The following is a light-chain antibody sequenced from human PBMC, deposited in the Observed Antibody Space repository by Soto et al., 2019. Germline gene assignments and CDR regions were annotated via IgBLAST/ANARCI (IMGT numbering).Light chain of an antibody. CDR3: HHSFSAPICT. V-gene: IGKV1-39*01. CDR2: AAS. CDR1: QSISTF. Sequence: DIQMTQSPSSLSASVGDRVTITCRASQSISTFLNWYQHKPGKAPTLLIYAASSLQSGVQSRFSGSGSGTEFTLTISNLPPEDFATYCCHHSFSAPICTLGPGAKVDIK. J-gene: IGKJ3*01.